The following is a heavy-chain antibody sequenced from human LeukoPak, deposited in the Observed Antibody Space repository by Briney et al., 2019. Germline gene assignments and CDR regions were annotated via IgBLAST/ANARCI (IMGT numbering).Heavy chain of an antibody. D-gene: IGHD2-15*01. CDR2: MNPNSGNT. Sequence: WASVKVSCKGSGYIFPDYYIYWVRQAPGQGLEWMGWMNPNSGNTGYAQKFQGRVTMTRNTSISTAYMELSSLRSEDTAVYYCARGYMTPPPVVAATKGGDYWGQGTLVTVSS. CDR3: ARGYMTPPPVVAATKGGDY. CDR1: GYIFPDYY. V-gene: IGHV1-8*02. J-gene: IGHJ4*02.